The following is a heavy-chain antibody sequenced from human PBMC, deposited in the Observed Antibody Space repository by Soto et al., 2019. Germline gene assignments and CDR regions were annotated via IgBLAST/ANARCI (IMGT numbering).Heavy chain of an antibody. Sequence: ETLSLTCTVSGGSISNYYWSWIRQPAGKGLEWIGRIYSSGSTSYNPSLKSRVTMSVDTSKNQFSLKLSSVTAADTAVYYCARDGETTVFEYWGHGTLVTVSS. V-gene: IGHV4-4*07. J-gene: IGHJ4*01. CDR1: GGSISNYY. CDR3: ARDGETTVFEY. CDR2: IYSSGST. D-gene: IGHD4-17*01.